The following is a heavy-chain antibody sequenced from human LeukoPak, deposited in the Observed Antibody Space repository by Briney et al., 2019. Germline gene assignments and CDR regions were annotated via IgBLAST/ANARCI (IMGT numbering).Heavy chain of an antibody. V-gene: IGHV3-66*01. CDR2: IYSGGST. CDR1: GCTVSSNY. D-gene: IGHD6-13*01. J-gene: IGHJ4*02. CDR3: ARAPGIAAAGTYYFDY. Sequence: GGSLRLSCAASGCTVSSNYMSWVRQAPGKGLEWVSVIYSGGSTYYADSVKGRFTISRDNSKNTLYLQMNSLRAEDTAVYYCARAPGIAAAGTYYFDYWGQGTLVTVSS.